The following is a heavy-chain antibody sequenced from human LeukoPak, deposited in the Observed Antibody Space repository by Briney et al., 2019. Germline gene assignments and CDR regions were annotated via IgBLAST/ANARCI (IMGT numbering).Heavy chain of an antibody. Sequence: PSQTLSLTCAVSGGSISSGGYSWSWIRQHPGKGLEWIGYIYYSGSTYYNPSLKSRVTISVDTSKNQFSLKLSSVTAADTAVYYCARDRGPYSGYDSYYFDYWGQGTLVTVSS. CDR1: GGSISSGGYS. D-gene: IGHD5-12*01. CDR3: ARDRGPYSGYDSYYFDY. J-gene: IGHJ4*02. V-gene: IGHV4-31*11. CDR2: IYYSGST.